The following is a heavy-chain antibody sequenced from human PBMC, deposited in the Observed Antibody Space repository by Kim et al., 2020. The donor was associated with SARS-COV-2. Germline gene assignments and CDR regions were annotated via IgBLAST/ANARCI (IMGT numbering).Heavy chain of an antibody. V-gene: IGHV4-59*01. Sequence: SETLSLTCTVSGGSISSYYWSWIRQPPGKGLEWIGYIYYSGSTNYNPSLKSRVTISVDTSKNQFSLKLSSVTAADTAVYYCARAKSSDSSSWYHRYSSGGFDYWGQGTLVTVSS. D-gene: IGHD6-13*01. CDR3: ARAKSSDSSSWYHRYSSGGFDY. CDR2: IYYSGST. J-gene: IGHJ4*02. CDR1: GGSISSYY.